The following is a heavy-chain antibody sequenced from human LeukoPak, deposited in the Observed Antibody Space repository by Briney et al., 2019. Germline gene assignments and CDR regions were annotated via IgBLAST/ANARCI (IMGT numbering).Heavy chain of an antibody. CDR2: ISSSSSTI. CDR3: ARDPALDS. CDR1: GFTFSSYS. Sequence: PGGSLRLSCVAPGFTFSSYSMDWVRQAPGKGLEWVSYISSSSSTIYYADSVKGRFTISRDNAKNSLFLQLNSLRDEDTAVYYCARDPALDSWGQGTLVTVSS. V-gene: IGHV3-48*02. J-gene: IGHJ4*02.